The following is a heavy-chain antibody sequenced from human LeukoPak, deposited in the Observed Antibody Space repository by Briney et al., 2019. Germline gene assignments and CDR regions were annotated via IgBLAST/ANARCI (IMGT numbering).Heavy chain of an antibody. Sequence: TGGSLRLSCAASGFTFSSYSMNWVRQAPGKGLEWVSSISSSSSYIYYADSVKGRFTISRDNAKNSLYLQMNSLRAEDTAVYYCARDLIAMIGEGGGQGTLVTVSS. CDR3: ARDLIAMIGEG. D-gene: IGHD3-22*01. CDR1: GFTFSSYS. J-gene: IGHJ4*02. V-gene: IGHV3-21*01. CDR2: ISSSSSYI.